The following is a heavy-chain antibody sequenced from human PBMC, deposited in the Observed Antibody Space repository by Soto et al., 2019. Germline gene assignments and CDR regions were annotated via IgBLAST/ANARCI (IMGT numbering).Heavy chain of an antibody. CDR2: ISARGGSS. J-gene: IGHJ4*02. V-gene: IGHV3-23*01. CDR3: AKGSIEYSASVDN. CDR1: GFSFSSYA. Sequence: DVQLLESVGGLVQPGGALRLSCADSGFSFSSYAMVCVRQAPGKGLEWVAVISARGGSSYFADSVKGRFTLSRDNSKNVLSLEMNSLRAEDTAIYFCAKGSIEYSASVDNWGQGTLVVVSS. D-gene: IGHD5-12*01.